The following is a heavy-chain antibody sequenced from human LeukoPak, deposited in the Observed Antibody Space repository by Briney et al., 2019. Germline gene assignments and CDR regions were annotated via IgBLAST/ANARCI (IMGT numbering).Heavy chain of an antibody. V-gene: IGHV3-30*02. J-gene: IGHJ3*02. CDR2: IRYDGSNK. D-gene: IGHD3-16*02. Sequence: GGSLRLSCAASGFTFSSYGMHWVRQAPGKGLEWVAFIRYDGSNKYYADSVKGRSSISRDNSKNTLYLQLDSLRAEDTAVYYCAKNHERGRYDSFDMWAQGSWVTVSS. CDR3: AKNHERGRYDSFDM. CDR1: GFTFSSYG.